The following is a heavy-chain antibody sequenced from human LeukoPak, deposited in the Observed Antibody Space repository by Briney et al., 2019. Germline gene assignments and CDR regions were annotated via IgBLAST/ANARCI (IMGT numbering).Heavy chain of an antibody. CDR3: AKEFHWEQRHFEC. CDR1: GFTFSSYA. V-gene: IGHV3-23*01. CDR2: ISASGSST. D-gene: IGHD1-26*01. J-gene: IGHJ4*02. Sequence: GGSLRLSCAASGFTFSSYAMNWVRQAPGKGLEWVSVISASGSSTYYADSVKGRFIISRDNSKNTLYLQMNSLRAEDTAVYYCAKEFHWEQRHFECWGQGTLVTVSS.